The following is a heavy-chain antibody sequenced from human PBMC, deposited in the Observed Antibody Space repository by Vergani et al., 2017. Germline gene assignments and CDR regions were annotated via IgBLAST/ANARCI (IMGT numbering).Heavy chain of an antibody. CDR2: IDWDDDK. Sequence: QVTLRESGPALVKPTQTLTLTCPFSGFSLSTSGMCVSWIRQPPGKALEWLARIDWDDDKYYSTSLKTRLTISKDTSKNQVVLTMTNMDPVDTATYYCARTSGPYCSGGSCDDYWGQGTLVTVSS. D-gene: IGHD2-15*01. J-gene: IGHJ4*02. CDR3: ARTSGPYCSGGSCDDY. CDR1: GFSLSTSGMC. V-gene: IGHV2-70*15.